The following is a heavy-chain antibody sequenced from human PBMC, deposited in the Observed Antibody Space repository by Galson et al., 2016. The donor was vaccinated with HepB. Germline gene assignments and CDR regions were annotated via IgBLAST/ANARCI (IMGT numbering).Heavy chain of an antibody. V-gene: IGHV3-7*04. Sequence: SLRLSCAASGFSFSNSWMTWVRQTPGKALERVANIGQDESHKYYVASVRGRFTISRDNAKNSLYLQMNTLRAEDTAVYYCTRDRGWQQFDFWGQGTPVTVSS. CDR2: IGQDESHK. CDR1: GFSFSNSW. CDR3: TRDRGWQQFDF. J-gene: IGHJ4*02. D-gene: IGHD5-24*01.